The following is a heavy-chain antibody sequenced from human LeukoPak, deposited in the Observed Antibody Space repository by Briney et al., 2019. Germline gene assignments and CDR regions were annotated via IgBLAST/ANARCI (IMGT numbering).Heavy chain of an antibody. D-gene: IGHD6-13*01. CDR1: GFTFSSYW. Sequence: GGSLRLSCAASGFTFSSYWMHWVRQVPGKGLVWVSRITSDGSSTNYADSVKGRFTISRDNAKNTLDLQMNSLRAEDTAIYYCAKENLLPSAGTLGSWGQGALVTVSS. J-gene: IGHJ5*02. V-gene: IGHV3-74*01. CDR2: ITSDGSST. CDR3: AKENLLPSAGTLGS.